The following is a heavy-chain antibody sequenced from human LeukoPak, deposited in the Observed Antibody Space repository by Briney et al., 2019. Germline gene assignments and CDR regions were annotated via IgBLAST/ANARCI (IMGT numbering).Heavy chain of an antibody. CDR1: GFTFSNAW. Sequence: GGSLRLSCAASGFTFSNAWMSWVRQAPGKGLEWVGRIKSKTDGGTTDYAAPVKGRFTISRDDSKNTLYLQMNSLKTEDTAVYYCTTDYQQHQSDAFDIWSQGTMVTVSS. J-gene: IGHJ3*02. CDR2: IKSKTDGGTT. V-gene: IGHV3-15*01. CDR3: TTDYQQHQSDAFDI. D-gene: IGHD1/OR15-1a*01.